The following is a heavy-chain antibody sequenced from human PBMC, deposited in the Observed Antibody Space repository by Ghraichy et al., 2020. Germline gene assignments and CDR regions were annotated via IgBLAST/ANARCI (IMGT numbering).Heavy chain of an antibody. J-gene: IGHJ4*02. Sequence: GGSLRRSCAASGFTFSSYAMSWVRQAPGKGLEWVSSISGSGGSTYYADSVKGRFTISRDNSKNTLYLQMNSLRAEDTAVYYCAKGAFNDYLYYFDYWGQGALVTVSS. D-gene: IGHD3-16*01. CDR1: GFTFSSYA. CDR3: AKGAFNDYLYYFDY. CDR2: ISGSGGST. V-gene: IGHV3-23*01.